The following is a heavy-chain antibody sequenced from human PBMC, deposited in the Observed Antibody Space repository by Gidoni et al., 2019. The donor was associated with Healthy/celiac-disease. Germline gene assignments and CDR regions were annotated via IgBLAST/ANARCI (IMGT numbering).Heavy chain of an antibody. CDR1: GGTFRSYA. Sequence: QVQLVQSGAEVKKPGSSVKVSCKAYGGTFRSYAISWVRQAPGQGLGWMGGIIPIFGTANYSQKFQGRVTITADESTSTAYMELSNLRSEDTAVYYWARGARKVVVPAALDAFDIWGQGTMVTVSS. V-gene: IGHV1-69*01. J-gene: IGHJ3*02. CDR3: ARGARKVVVPAALDAFDI. CDR2: IIPIFGTA. D-gene: IGHD2-2*01.